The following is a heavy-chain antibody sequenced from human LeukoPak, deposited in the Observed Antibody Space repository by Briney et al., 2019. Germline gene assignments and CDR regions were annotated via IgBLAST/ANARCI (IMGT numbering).Heavy chain of an antibody. CDR2: LSGSGGST. Sequence: GGSLRLSCAASGFIVSTNYMSWVRQAPGRGLEWVSALSGSGGSTFYADSVKGRFTISRDNSNNTLYLQMNSLRAEDTAVYYCAKGRTPDYWGQGTLVTVSS. CDR1: GFIVSTNY. V-gene: IGHV3-23*01. D-gene: IGHD2-15*01. CDR3: AKGRTPDY. J-gene: IGHJ4*02.